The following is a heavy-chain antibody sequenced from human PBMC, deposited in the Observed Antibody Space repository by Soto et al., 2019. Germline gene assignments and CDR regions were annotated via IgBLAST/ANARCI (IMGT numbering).Heavy chain of an antibody. CDR2: VNHSGST. J-gene: IGHJ4*02. CDR3: ARGEKYYDYVWGSYRYNGDFPGLYY. Sequence: PSETLSLTCAVYGGSFSGYYWSWIRQPPGKGLEWIGEVNHSGSTNYNPSLKSRVTISVDTSKNQFSLKLSSVTAADTAVYYCARGEKYYDYVWGSYRYNGDFPGLYYWGQGTLVTVSS. V-gene: IGHV4-34*01. D-gene: IGHD3-16*02. CDR1: GGSFSGYY.